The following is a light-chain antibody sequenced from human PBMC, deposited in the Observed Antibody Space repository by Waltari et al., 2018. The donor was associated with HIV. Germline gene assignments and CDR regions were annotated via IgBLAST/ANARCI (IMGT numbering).Light chain of an antibody. V-gene: IGLV2-23*02. Sequence: QSALTQPASVSGSPGQSITISCTGTSSDVGGYNYVSWYQQHPGKAPKLMIDDINKRPSGVANRFSGSKSGNTASLTISGVQAEDEADYYCCSHAGTTTLVFGGGTKLTVL. CDR3: CSHAGTTTLV. CDR1: SSDVGGYNY. CDR2: DIN. J-gene: IGLJ2*01.